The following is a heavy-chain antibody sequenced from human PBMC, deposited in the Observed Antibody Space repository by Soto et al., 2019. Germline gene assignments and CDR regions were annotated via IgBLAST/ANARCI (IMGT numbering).Heavy chain of an antibody. CDR3: AQVGWLDY. D-gene: IGHD6-19*01. V-gene: IGHV3-23*01. CDR2: IGSGGAST. Sequence: EVQLLESGGGLVQPGGSLRLSCADSGFAFSPYSMGWVRQAPGKGLEWVSVIGSGGASTYYAASVKGRFIISTDNSRNTLYLQMNSLRAEDTAIYSCAQVGWLDYWGQGVLVTVPS. CDR1: GFAFSPYS. J-gene: IGHJ4*02.